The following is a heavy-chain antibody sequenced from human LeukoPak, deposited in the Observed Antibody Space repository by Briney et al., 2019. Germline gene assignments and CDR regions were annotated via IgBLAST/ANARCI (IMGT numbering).Heavy chain of an antibody. Sequence: GGSLRLSCAASGFTLSSYGMHWVRQAPGKGLEGVAVIWYDGSNKYYAESVKGRFTISRDNSKNPLYLQMNSLRAEDTAVYYCARDPDYGGNPPEYFQHWGQGTLVTVSS. J-gene: IGHJ1*01. V-gene: IGHV3-33*01. CDR2: IWYDGSNK. D-gene: IGHD4-23*01. CDR1: GFTLSSYG. CDR3: ARDPDYGGNPPEYFQH.